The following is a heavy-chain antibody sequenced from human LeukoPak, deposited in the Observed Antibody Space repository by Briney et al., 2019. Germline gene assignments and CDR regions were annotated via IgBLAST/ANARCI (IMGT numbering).Heavy chain of an antibody. V-gene: IGHV1-2*06. Sequence: GASVKVSCKASGYTFTGYYMHWLRRAPGQGLEWMGRTNPNCGGTNYAQKFQGRVTMTRETSISTAYMELSRLRSDDTAVYYCAREYDYYDSSGYPRRDAFDIWGQGTTVTVSS. CDR1: GYTFTGYY. D-gene: IGHD3-22*01. J-gene: IGHJ3*02. CDR2: TNPNCGGT. CDR3: AREYDYYDSSGYPRRDAFDI.